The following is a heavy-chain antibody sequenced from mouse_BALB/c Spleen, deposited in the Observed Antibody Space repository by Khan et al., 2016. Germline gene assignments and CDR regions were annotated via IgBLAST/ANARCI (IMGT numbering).Heavy chain of an antibody. CDR2: MSYSGST. D-gene: IGHD2-10*02. CDR3: ARREYGNYLDY. CDR1: GYSITSDYA. J-gene: IGHJ2*01. Sequence: EVKLQESGPGLVKPSQSLSLTCTVTGYSITSDYAWNWIRQFPGNKLEWMGYMSYSGSTSYNPSLKSRISLTRDTSKNQFFLQLKSVTTEDTATYYCARREYGNYLDYWGQGTTLTVSS. V-gene: IGHV3-2*02.